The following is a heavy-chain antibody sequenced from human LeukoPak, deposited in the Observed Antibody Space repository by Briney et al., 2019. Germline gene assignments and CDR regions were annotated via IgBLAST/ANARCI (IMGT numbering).Heavy chain of an antibody. D-gene: IGHD6-13*01. Sequence: SVKVSCKASGGAFSSYAISWVRQAPGQGLEWMGSIIPILGIANYAQKFQGRVTITADKSTSTAYMELSSLRSEDTAVYYCARDGPSLAAARTNWFDSWGQGTLVTVSS. CDR2: IIPILGIA. CDR1: GGAFSSYA. CDR3: ARDGPSLAAARTNWFDS. J-gene: IGHJ5*01. V-gene: IGHV1-69*04.